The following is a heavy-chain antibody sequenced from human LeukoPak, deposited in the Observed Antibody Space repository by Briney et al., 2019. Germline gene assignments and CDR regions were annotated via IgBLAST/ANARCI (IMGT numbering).Heavy chain of an antibody. V-gene: IGHV1-18*04. CDR1: GYSFTGYF. CDR2: ISAYNGNT. Sequence: ASVKVSCKTSGYSFTGYFMHWVRQAPGQGLEWMGWISAYNGNTNYAQKLQGRVTMTTDTSTSTAYMELRSLRSDDTAVYYCARLYYDILTGYYSYFDYWGQGTLVTVSS. D-gene: IGHD3-9*01. CDR3: ARLYYDILTGYYSYFDY. J-gene: IGHJ4*02.